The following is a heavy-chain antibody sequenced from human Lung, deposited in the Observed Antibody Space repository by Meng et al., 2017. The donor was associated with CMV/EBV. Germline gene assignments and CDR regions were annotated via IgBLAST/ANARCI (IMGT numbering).Heavy chain of an antibody. CDR3: AREDYGSGSLSD. D-gene: IGHD3-10*01. CDR2: ITSFGSTI. CDR1: AFTFSSYE. V-gene: IGHV3-48*03. J-gene: IGHJ4*02. Sequence: SCAASAFTFSSYEMNWVRQAPGKGLEWVSYITSFGSTIHYADSVKGRFTISRDNAKNLLFLQMNSLRAEDTGVYYCAREDYGSGSLSDWGQGTXVTVSS.